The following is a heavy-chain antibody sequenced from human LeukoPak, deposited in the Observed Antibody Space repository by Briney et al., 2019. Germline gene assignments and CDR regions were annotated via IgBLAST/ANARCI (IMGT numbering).Heavy chain of an antibody. J-gene: IGHJ4*02. CDR1: AFTFSDYY. Sequence: PGGSLRVSCAVSAFTFSDYYMTWIRQAPGKGLEWVSYISKSGTTINYADSVKGRFTISRDNAKNSLFLQMNSLRAEDTAVYFCARLRAGNYIDYWGQGTLVTVSS. CDR3: ARLRAGNYIDY. D-gene: IGHD1-14*01. CDR2: ISKSGTTI. V-gene: IGHV3-11*01.